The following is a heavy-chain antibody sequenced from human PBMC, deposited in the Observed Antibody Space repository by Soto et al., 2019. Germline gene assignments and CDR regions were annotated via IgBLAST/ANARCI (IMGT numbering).Heavy chain of an antibody. J-gene: IGHJ4*02. CDR1: GGSINSSRYY. CDR3: ARPILTGYRYTFDS. D-gene: IGHD3-9*01. V-gene: IGHV4-39*07. CDR2: IYHSRTT. Sequence: SETLSLTCTVSGGSINSSRYYWGWIRQPQGKGLEWIATIYHSRTTYSPPSLKSRVTISVDTSKNQFSLKLNSVTAADTAVYYCARPILTGYRYTFDSWGQGTLVTVSS.